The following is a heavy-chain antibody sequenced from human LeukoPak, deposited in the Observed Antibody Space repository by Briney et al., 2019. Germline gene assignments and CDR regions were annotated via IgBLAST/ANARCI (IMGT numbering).Heavy chain of an antibody. V-gene: IGHV4-34*01. D-gene: IGHD6-13*01. Sequence: SETLSLTCAVYGGSFSGYYWSWIRQPPEKGLEWIGEINHSGSTNYNPSLKSRVTISVDTSKNQFSLKLSSVTAADTAVYYCLYSSYYFDYWGQGTLVTVSS. CDR2: INHSGST. CDR3: LYSSYYFDY. J-gene: IGHJ4*02. CDR1: GGSFSGYY.